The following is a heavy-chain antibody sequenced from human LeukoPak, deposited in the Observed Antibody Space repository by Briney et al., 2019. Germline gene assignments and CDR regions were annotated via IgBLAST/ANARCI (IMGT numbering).Heavy chain of an antibody. V-gene: IGHV3-13*01. CDR1: GFTFSTYD. CDR3: ARAARYYDSSGAHAFDI. J-gene: IGHJ3*02. CDR2: IGTGGDT. D-gene: IGHD3-22*01. Sequence: GGSLRLSCAASGFTFSTYDMHWVRQATGKGLEWVSGIGTGGDTHYPDSVKGRFTISRQNAKNSLDLQMNSLRAGDTAVYYCARAARYYDSSGAHAFDIWGQGTMVTVS.